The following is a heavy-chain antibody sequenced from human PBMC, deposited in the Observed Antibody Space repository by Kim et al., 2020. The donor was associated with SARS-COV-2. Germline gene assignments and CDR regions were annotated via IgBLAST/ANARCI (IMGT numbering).Heavy chain of an antibody. V-gene: IGHV5-51*01. CDR1: GYSFTSYW. CDR2: IYPGDSDT. D-gene: IGHD3-9*01. J-gene: IGHJ4*02. Sequence: GESLKISCKGSGYSFTSYWIGWVRQMPGKGLEWMGIIYPGDSDTRYSPSFQGQVTISADTSINTAYLQWSSLKASDTAMYYCARQLDYNILTGYSYCSDYWGQGTLVTVSS. CDR3: ARQLDYNILTGYSYCSDY.